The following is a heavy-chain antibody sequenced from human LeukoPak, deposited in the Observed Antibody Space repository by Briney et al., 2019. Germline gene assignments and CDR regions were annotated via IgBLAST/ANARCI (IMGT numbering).Heavy chain of an antibody. V-gene: IGHV1-2*06. D-gene: IGHD4-23*01. CDR3: ARYHGGNANFDY. CDR1: GYTFTGYY. CDR2: INPNSGGT. Sequence: ASVKVSCKASGYTFTGYYMHWVRQAPGQGLEWMGRINPNSGGTNYARKFQGRVTMTRDTSISTAYMELSRLRSDDTAVYYCARYHGGNANFDYWGQGTLVTVSS. J-gene: IGHJ4*02.